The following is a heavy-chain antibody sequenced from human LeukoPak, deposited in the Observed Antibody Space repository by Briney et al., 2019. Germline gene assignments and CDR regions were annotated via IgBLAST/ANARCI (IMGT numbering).Heavy chain of an antibody. D-gene: IGHD3-10*01. J-gene: IGHJ4*02. V-gene: IGHV4-30-4*01. CDR1: GGSISSGDYY. Sequence: SETLSLTCTVSGGSISSGDYYCSWIRQPPGKGLEWIGYIYYSGSTYYNPSLKSRVTISVDTSKNQFSLKLSSVTAADTAVYYCAREWFGECFDYWGQGTLVTVSS. CDR3: AREWFGECFDY. CDR2: IYYSGST.